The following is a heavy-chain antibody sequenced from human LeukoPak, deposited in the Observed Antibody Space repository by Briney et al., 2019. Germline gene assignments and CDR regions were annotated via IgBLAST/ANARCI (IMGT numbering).Heavy chain of an antibody. CDR2: ISVSGYST. CDR3: AKNHDSNGYHTDDAFDL. D-gene: IGHD3-22*01. Sequence: PGGSLRLSCAASGFTFSAYAMNWVRQAPGRELEWVSVISVSGYSTYYADSVKGRFTISRDSSKSTLYLQMNSLRAEDTAIYYCAKNHDSNGYHTDDAFDLWGQGTLVTVSS. CDR1: GFTFSAYA. J-gene: IGHJ3*01. V-gene: IGHV3-23*01.